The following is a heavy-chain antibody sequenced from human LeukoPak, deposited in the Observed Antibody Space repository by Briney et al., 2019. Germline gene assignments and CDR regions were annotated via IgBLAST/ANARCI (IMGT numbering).Heavy chain of an antibody. Sequence: GGSLRVSCAVSGLSFSNYWMHWVRQAPGKGLVWVARTNLHGTTVDYADSVKGRFTISRDNAKNTLVLQMNSLRAEDTAVYYCASAYTYVRLGDHWGQGTLVTVSS. D-gene: IGHD3-16*01. V-gene: IGHV3-74*01. J-gene: IGHJ4*02. CDR2: TNLHGTTV. CDR3: ASAYTYVRLGDH. CDR1: GLSFSNYW.